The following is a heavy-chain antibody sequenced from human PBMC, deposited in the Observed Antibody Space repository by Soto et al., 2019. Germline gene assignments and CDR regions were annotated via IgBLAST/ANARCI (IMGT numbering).Heavy chain of an antibody. CDR3: ARGRYGDY. Sequence: QVHLVQSGAEVKKPGASVKVSCKGSGYGFTTYGITWVRQAPGQGLEWMAWISAHNGNTNYAQKLQGRVTVTRDTSTSTAYMELRSLRSDAMAVYYWARGRYGDYWGQGALVTVSS. D-gene: IGHD1-1*01. CDR2: ISAHNGNT. J-gene: IGHJ4*02. V-gene: IGHV1-18*03. CDR1: GYGFTTYG.